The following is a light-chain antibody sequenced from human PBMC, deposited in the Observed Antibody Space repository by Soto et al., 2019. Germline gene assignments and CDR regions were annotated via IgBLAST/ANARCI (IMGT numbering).Light chain of an antibody. CDR3: QQANSFPLT. V-gene: IGKV1-12*01. Sequence: DIQMTQSPCSVSASLGDRVTITCRASQGITYWLAWYQQRPGRAPKCLIYAASILESGVPSRCSGSGSGTNFTLTISDLQPEDFATYFCQQANSFPLTFGQGTRLEIK. CDR1: QGITYW. CDR2: AAS. J-gene: IGKJ5*01.